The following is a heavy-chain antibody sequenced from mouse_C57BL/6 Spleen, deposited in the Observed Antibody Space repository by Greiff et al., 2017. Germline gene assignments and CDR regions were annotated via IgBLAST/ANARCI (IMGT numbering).Heavy chain of an antibody. CDR3: ARVYYDYDGKAMDY. Sequence: QVQLQQPGAELVKPGASVKLSCKASGYTFTSYWMHWVKQRPGQGLEWIGMIHPNSGSTNYNEKFKSKATLTVDKSSSTAYMQLSSLTSEDSAVYYCARVYYDYDGKAMDYWGQGTSVTVSS. V-gene: IGHV1-64*01. CDR2: IHPNSGST. D-gene: IGHD2-4*01. CDR1: GYTFTSYW. J-gene: IGHJ4*01.